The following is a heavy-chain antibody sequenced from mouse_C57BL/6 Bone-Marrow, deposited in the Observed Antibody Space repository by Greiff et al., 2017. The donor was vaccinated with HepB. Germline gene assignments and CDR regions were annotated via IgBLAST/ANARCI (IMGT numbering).Heavy chain of an antibody. Sequence: QVQLKESGAELVKPGASVKISCKASGYAFSSYWMNWVKQRPGKGLEWIGQIYPGDGDTNYNGKFKGKATLTADKSSSTAYMQLSSLTSEDSAVYFCARRYDRYFDVWGTGTTVTVSS. J-gene: IGHJ1*03. D-gene: IGHD2-12*01. CDR1: GYAFSSYW. CDR3: ARRYDRYFDV. V-gene: IGHV1-80*01. CDR2: IYPGDGDT.